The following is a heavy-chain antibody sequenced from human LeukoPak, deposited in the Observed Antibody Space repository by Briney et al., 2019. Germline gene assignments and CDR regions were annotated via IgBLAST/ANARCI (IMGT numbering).Heavy chain of an antibody. V-gene: IGHV1-18*01. Sequence: ASVKVSCKHSGGTFSSYAIRWVRQAPGQGLEWMGWISAYIGNTNYAQKLQGRVTMTTDTSTSTAYMELRSLRSDDTAVYYCARGIIWFGELLFLSHYYYYMDVWGKGTTVTVSS. CDR3: ARGIIWFGELLFLSHYYYYMDV. D-gene: IGHD3-10*01. J-gene: IGHJ6*03. CDR2: ISAYIGNT. CDR1: GGTFSSYA.